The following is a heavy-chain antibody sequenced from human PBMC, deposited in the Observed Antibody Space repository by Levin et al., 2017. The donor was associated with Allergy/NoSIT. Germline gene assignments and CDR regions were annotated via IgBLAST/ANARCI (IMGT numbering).Heavy chain of an antibody. CDR3: ARDHRGTFDY. D-gene: IGHD1-26*01. J-gene: IGHJ4*02. CDR2: IKQDGSEK. Sequence: LSLTCAASGFTFSNYWMSWVRQAPGKGLEWVANIKQDGSEKHYVDSVKGRFTISRDNAKNSLYLQMNSLRAEDTAVYYCARDHRGTFDYWGQGTLVTVSS. CDR1: GFTFSNYW. V-gene: IGHV3-7*03.